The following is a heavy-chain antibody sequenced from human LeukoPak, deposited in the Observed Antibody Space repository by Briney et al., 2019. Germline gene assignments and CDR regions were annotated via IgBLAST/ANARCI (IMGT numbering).Heavy chain of an antibody. V-gene: IGHV3-66*01. CDR2: IYSGGRT. CDR1: GFTVSRNY. Sequence: SGGSLRLSCAASGFTVSRNYMSWVRQAPGKGLEWVSVIYSGGRTYYADSVKGRFTISRDNSKNTLYLQMNSLRAEDTAVYYCAKDRPYYYGSGSIFDYWGQGTPVTVSS. J-gene: IGHJ4*02. CDR3: AKDRPYYYGSGSIFDY. D-gene: IGHD3-10*01.